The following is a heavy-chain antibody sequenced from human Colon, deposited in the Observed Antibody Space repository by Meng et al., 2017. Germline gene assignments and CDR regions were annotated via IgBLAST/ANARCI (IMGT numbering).Heavy chain of an antibody. Sequence: GESLKISCAASGFIFSDYSMHWVRQAPGKGLEYVSAINGIGDCIYYADSVKGRFTISRDNSKNTLYLQMGGLRAEDLAVYYCVRVGNGYDYWGQGTLVTVSS. D-gene: IGHD5-24*01. CDR1: GFIFSDYS. V-gene: IGHV3-64*02. CDR2: INGIGDCI. J-gene: IGHJ4*02. CDR3: VRVGNGYDY.